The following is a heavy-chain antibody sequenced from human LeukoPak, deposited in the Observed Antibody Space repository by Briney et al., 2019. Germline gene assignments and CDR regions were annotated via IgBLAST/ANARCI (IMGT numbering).Heavy chain of an antibody. CDR3: ARGVGTTLTP. CDR1: GFTVSSYS. CDR2: IYTGGST. V-gene: IGHV3-66*01. J-gene: IGHJ5*02. Sequence: GGSLRLSCAASGFTVSSYSMNWVRQAPGKGLEWVSIIYTGGSTYYADSVKGRFTISRDNSNNTLYLHMTSLRAEDTAIYYCARGVGTTLTPWGQGTLVTVSS. D-gene: IGHD1-26*01.